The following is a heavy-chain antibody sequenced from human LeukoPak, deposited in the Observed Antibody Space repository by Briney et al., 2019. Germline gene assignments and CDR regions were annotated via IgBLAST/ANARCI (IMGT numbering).Heavy chain of an antibody. J-gene: IGHJ4*02. D-gene: IGHD4-17*01. CDR1: GYIFNSYW. Sequence: GESLKISCKGSGYIFNSYWIAWVRQMRGKGLGWMGIIYPVDSDTRYSPSFQGQVTISAHQSTSTAYLQWSSLKASDTAMYYCARRYGRPFDYRGQGTIVTASS. CDR2: IYPVDSDT. CDR3: ARRYGRPFDY. V-gene: IGHV5-51*01.